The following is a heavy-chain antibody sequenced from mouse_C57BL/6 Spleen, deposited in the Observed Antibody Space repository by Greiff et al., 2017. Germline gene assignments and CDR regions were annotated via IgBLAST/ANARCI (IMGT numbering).Heavy chain of an antibody. CDR3: ARHEDLGRGGARDY. CDR2: FYPGRGSI. Sequence: VKLQQSGAELVKPGASVKLSCKASGYTFTEYTIHWVKQRSGQGLEWIGWFYPGRGSIKYNEKFKDKATLTADKSSSTGYMELSRVTSEDSAVDFCARHEDLGRGGARDYWGQGTSVTVSS. CDR1: GYTFTEYT. J-gene: IGHJ4*01. V-gene: IGHV1-62-2*01. D-gene: IGHD4-1*01.